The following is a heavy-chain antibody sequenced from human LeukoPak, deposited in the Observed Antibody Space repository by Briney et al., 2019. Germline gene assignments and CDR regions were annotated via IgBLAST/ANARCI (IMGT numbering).Heavy chain of an antibody. CDR3: ARDPSNNSGHNAWFDY. D-gene: IGHD1-26*01. J-gene: IGHJ4*02. CDR2: ISCYNGDT. Sequence: EASVKVSCKASGYTFTRHGISWVRQAPGQGLEWMGWISCYNGDTHYAQNYQGRLTMTTDTSTSTAYMELRSLRSDDTAVYYCARDPSNNSGHNAWFDYWGQGTLLTVSS. CDR1: GYTFTRHG. V-gene: IGHV1-18*01.